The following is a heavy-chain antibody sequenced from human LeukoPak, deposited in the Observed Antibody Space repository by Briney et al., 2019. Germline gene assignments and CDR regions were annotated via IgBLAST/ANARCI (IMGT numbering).Heavy chain of an antibody. J-gene: IGHJ4*02. CDR3: ARGTAWRPLDFDH. CDR1: GFIFSSHH. Sequence: AGGSLRLSCAASGFIFSSHHMHWVRQPPGKGLEWVSSISYDDSFIYYGNSMKGRFTISRDNANNLLYLQMNSLRAEDTAVYYCARGTAWRPLDFDHWGQGIPVTVSS. V-gene: IGHV3-21*01. D-gene: IGHD2-21*02. CDR2: ISYDDSFI.